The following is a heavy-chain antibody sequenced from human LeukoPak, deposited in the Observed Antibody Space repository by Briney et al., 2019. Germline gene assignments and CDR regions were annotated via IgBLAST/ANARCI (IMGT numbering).Heavy chain of an antibody. CDR3: ARRYSGRYHFEY. V-gene: IGHV5-51*01. CDR2: IYPGDSDT. CDR1: GYSFTSYW. Sequence: GESLKISCKGSGYSFTSYWIGWVRQMPGKGLEWMGIIYPGDSDTRYSPSFQGQVTISADKSISTAYLQCSSLTAPDTAMYYLARRYSGRYHFEYWGQRTLVTVSS. J-gene: IGHJ4*02. D-gene: IGHD1-26*01.